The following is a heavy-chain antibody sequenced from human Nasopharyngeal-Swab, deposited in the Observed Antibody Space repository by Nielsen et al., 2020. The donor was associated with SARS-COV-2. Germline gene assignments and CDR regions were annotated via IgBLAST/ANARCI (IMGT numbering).Heavy chain of an antibody. CDR3: ARDQGSSWYTYYYYYGMDV. D-gene: IGHD6-13*01. V-gene: IGHV3-30-3*01. CDR1: GFTFSSYA. J-gene: IGHJ6*02. Sequence: GESLKISCAASGFTFSSYATHWVRQAPGKGLEWVAVISYDGSKKYYADSVKGRFTISRDNSKDTLYLQMNSLRAEDTAVYYCARDQGSSWYTYYYYYGMDVWGQGTTVTVPS. CDR2: ISYDGSKK.